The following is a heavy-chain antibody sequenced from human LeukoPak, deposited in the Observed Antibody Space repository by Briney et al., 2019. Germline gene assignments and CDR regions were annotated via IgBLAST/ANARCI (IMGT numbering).Heavy chain of an antibody. CDR1: GYTFTGYY. D-gene: IGHD6-6*01. V-gene: IGHV7-4-1*02. CDR2: INTNTGNP. CDR3: ARDLFSSSRMWFDP. Sequence: GASVKVSCKASGYTFTGYYMHWVRQAPGQGLEWMGWINTNTGNPTYAQGFTGRFVFSLDTSVSTAYLQISSLKAEDTAVYYCARDLFSSSRMWFDPWGQGTLVTVSS. J-gene: IGHJ5*02.